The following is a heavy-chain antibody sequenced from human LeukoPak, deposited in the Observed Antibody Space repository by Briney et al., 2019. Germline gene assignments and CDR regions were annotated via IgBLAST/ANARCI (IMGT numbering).Heavy chain of an antibody. CDR1: GGTFSSYA. J-gene: IGHJ4*02. V-gene: IGHV1-69*13. D-gene: IGHD2-15*01. Sequence: ASVKVSCKASGGTFSSYAISWVRQAPGQGLEWMGGIIPIFGTANYAQKFQGRVTITADESTSTAYMELSSLRSEDTAVYYCASVLQTSGDFDYWGQGTLVTVSS. CDR2: IIPIFGTA. CDR3: ASVLQTSGDFDY.